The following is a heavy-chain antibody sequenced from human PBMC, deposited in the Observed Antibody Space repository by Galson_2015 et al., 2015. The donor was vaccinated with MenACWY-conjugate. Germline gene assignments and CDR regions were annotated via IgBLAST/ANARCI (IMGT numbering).Heavy chain of an antibody. V-gene: IGHV4-30-2*01. D-gene: IGHD1-26*01. CDR1: GGSISSGVYS. J-gene: IGHJ4*02. CDR3: TRGEWG. Sequence: TLSLTCTVSGGSISSGVYSWNWLRQPPGKGLEWIGNIYYSGITNYNPSLKSRVTISVDRSKNQFSLSLTSVTAADTAVYFCTRGEWGWGQGTLVTVSS. CDR2: IYYSGIT.